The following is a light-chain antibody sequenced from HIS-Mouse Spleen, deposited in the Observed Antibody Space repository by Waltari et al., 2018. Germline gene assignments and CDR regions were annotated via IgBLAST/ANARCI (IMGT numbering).Light chain of an antibody. CDR1: TGVVTSGYY. V-gene: IGLV7-43*01. CDR2: STS. Sequence: QTVVTQEPSLTVSPGGTVTLTCASSTGVVTSGYYPNWFQQKPGQAPRALIYSTSNKHPWTPARFSGSLLGGKAALTLSGVQPEDEAEYYCLLYFGGAQLVFGGGTKLTVL. J-gene: IGLJ2*01. CDR3: LLYFGGAQLV.